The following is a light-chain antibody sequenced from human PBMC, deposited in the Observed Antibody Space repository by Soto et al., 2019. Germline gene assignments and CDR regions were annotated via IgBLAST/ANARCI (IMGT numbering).Light chain of an antibody. V-gene: IGLV2-23*01. CDR1: SSGVGSYNL. CDR3: CSYAGSNTYVV. Sequence: QSALTQPASVSGSPGQSITISCTGTSSGVGSYNLVSWYRHHPGKAPKLMIFEGSQRPSGVSDRFSGSKSGNTASLTISGLQAEDEADYYCCSYAGSNTYVVFGGGTKLTVL. J-gene: IGLJ2*01. CDR2: EGS.